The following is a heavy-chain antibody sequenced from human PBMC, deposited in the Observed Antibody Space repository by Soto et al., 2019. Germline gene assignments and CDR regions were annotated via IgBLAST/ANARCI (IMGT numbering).Heavy chain of an antibody. J-gene: IGHJ3*02. CDR3: AAVSPSIAARAAFDI. CDR1: GFTFTSSA. V-gene: IGHV1-58*01. Sequence: SVKVSCKASGFTFTSSAVQWVRQARGQRLEWIGWIVVGSGNTNYAQKFQERVTITRDMSTSTAYMELSSLRSEDTAVYYCAAVSPSIAARAAFDIWGQGTMVTVSS. CDR2: IVVGSGNT. D-gene: IGHD6-6*01.